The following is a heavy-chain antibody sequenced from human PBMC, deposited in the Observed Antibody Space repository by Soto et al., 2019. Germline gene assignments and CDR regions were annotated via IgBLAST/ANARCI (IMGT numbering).Heavy chain of an antibody. CDR1: GLSLSSGRLG. CDR2: IFSNDDK. J-gene: IGHJ5*02. V-gene: IGHV2-26*01. D-gene: IGHD2-2*01. Sequence: QVTLKESGPVLVKPTETLTLTCTVSGLSLSSGRLGVSWIRQPPGKALEWLAHIFSNDDKSYSTSLRSRLTNSEDTSRGQVVITMTHMDPMASATYCCALIKDCSRTGCYLASFDPWGQGTLVTVSS. CDR3: ALIKDCSRTGCYLASFDP.